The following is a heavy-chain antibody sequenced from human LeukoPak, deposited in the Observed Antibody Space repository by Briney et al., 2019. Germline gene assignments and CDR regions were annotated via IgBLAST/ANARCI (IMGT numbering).Heavy chain of an antibody. D-gene: IGHD3-3*01. J-gene: IGHJ3*02. CDR3: ARSGYSPYDAFDI. CDR1: GFTFSSYG. Sequence: GGSLRLSCAASGFTFSSYGMHWVRQAPGKGLEWVAFIRYDGSNYYYADSVKGRFTISRDNSKNTLYLQMNSLRAEDTAVYYCARSGYSPYDAFDIWGQGTMVAVSS. CDR2: IRYDGSNY. V-gene: IGHV3-30*02.